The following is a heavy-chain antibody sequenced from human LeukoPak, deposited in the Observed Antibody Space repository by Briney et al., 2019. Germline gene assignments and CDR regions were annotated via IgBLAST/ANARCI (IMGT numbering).Heavy chain of an antibody. V-gene: IGHV3-7*01. CDR3: ARVGYSSSSGDY. CDR1: GFTFNKDG. J-gene: IGHJ4*02. D-gene: IGHD6-6*01. Sequence: PGGSLRLSCAASGFTFNKDGMHWVRQAPGKGLEWVANIKQDGSEKYYVDSVKGRFTISRDNAKNSLYLQMISLRAEDTAVYYCARVGYSSSSGDYWGQGTLVTVSS. CDR2: IKQDGSEK.